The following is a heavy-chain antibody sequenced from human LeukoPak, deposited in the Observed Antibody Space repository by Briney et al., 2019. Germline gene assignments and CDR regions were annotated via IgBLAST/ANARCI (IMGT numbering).Heavy chain of an antibody. CDR3: ARDRGVVVPAAMGDY. Sequence: GASVKVSCKASGYTSTSYGISWVRQTPGQGLEWMGWISAYNGNTNYAQKLQGRVTMTTDTSTSTAYMELKSLRSDDTAVYYCARDRGVVVPAAMGDYWGQGTLVTVSS. V-gene: IGHV1-18*01. D-gene: IGHD2-2*01. J-gene: IGHJ4*02. CDR1: GYTSTSYG. CDR2: ISAYNGNT.